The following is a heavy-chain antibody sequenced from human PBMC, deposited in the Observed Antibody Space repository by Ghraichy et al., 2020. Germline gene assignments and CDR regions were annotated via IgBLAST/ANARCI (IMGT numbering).Heavy chain of an antibody. Sequence: SETLSLTCAVYGGSFSGYYWSWIRQPPGKGLEWIGEINHSGRTNDNPSLKSRVSISIETSKNQFSLKLSSVTAADTAVYYCARGWGYCSGGSCSDYYGMDVWGQGTTVTVSS. CDR1: GGSFSGYY. CDR3: ARGWGYCSGGSCSDYYGMDV. V-gene: IGHV4-34*01. D-gene: IGHD2-15*01. CDR2: INHSGRT. J-gene: IGHJ6*02.